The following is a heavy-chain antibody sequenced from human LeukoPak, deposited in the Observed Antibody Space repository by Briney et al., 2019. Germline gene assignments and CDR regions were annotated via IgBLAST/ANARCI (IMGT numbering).Heavy chain of an antibody. CDR2: IYYGGST. D-gene: IGHD3-10*01. CDR3: ASQDERITMVRGVIRFDY. Sequence: PSETLSLTCTVSGGSISSSSYYWGWIRQPPGKGLEWIGSIYYGGSTYYNPSLKSRVTISVDTSKNQFSLKLSSVTAADTAVYYCASQDERITMVRGVIRFDYWGQGTLVTVSS. V-gene: IGHV4-39*01. CDR1: GGSISSSSYY. J-gene: IGHJ4*02.